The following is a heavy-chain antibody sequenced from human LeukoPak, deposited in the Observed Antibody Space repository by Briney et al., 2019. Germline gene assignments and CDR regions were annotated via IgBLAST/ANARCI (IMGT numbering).Heavy chain of an antibody. CDR2: IIPIFGTA. CDR3: ARGIVVVPAAPDY. V-gene: IGHV1-69*05. D-gene: IGHD2-2*01. Sequence: SVKVSCKASGGTFSSYAISWVRQAPGQGLEWMGGIIPIFGTANYAQKFQGRVTMTTDTSTSTAYMELRSLRSDDTAVYYCARGIVVVPAAPDYWGQGTLVTVSS. CDR1: GGTFSSYA. J-gene: IGHJ4*02.